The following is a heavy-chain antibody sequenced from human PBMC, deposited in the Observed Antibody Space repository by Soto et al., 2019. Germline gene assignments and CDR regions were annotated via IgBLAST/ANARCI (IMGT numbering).Heavy chain of an antibody. V-gene: IGHV1-18*01. J-gene: IGHJ6*02. D-gene: IGHD3-22*01. CDR1: GYTFTSYG. CDR3: ARVFPVSMIVVVTLGSHYGMDV. Sequence: ASVKVSCKASGYTFTSYGISWVRQAPGQGLEWMGWISAYNGNTNYAQKFQGRVTITADESTSTAYMELSSLRSEDTAVYYCARVFPVSMIVVVTLGSHYGMDVWGRGTTVTVSS. CDR2: ISAYNGNT.